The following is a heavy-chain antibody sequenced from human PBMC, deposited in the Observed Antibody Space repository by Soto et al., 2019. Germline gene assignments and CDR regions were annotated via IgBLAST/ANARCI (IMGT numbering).Heavy chain of an antibody. J-gene: IGHJ4*02. CDR1: GYTFTSYY. D-gene: IGHD5-18*01. Sequence: ASVKVSCKASGYTFTSYYMHWVRQAPGQGLEWMGIINPSCGTANYAQKFQGRVTITADESTSTAYMELSSLRSEDTAVYYCARGNNTAMVEFWGQGTLVTVSS. CDR2: INPSCGTA. CDR3: ARGNNTAMVEF. V-gene: IGHV1-46*01.